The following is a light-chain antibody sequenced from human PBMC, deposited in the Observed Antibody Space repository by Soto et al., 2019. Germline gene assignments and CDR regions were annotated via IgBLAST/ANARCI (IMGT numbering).Light chain of an antibody. J-gene: IGLJ2*01. CDR1: SSDVGAYNY. Sequence: QSALTQPASVSGSPGQSITISCTGTSSDVGAYNYVSWYQQPPGKAPKLIIYEVTNRPSGLSNRFSGSKSGNTASLTISGLQAEDEADYYCSSYTSSSTRVVFGGGTKVTVL. V-gene: IGLV2-14*01. CDR3: SSYTSSSTRVV. CDR2: EVT.